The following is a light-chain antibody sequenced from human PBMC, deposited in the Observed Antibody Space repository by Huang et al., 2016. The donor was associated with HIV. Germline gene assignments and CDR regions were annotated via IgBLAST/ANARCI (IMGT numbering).Light chain of an antibody. CDR2: AAS. V-gene: IGKV1-9*01. Sequence: IQMTQFPSSLSASVGDSVTITCRASQAINNYVAWYQQRPGKVPKRLIYAASTLQSGVPSRFSGSGSGTDFALSISSLQPEDSANYYCQQVNAYPLTFGGGTKVEI. J-gene: IGKJ4*01. CDR1: QAINNY. CDR3: QQVNAYPLT.